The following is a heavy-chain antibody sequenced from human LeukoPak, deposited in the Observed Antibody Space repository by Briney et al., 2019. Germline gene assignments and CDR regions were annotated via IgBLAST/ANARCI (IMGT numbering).Heavy chain of an antibody. CDR2: IYPGDSDT. J-gene: IGHJ1*01. V-gene: IGHV5-51*01. D-gene: IGHD5-24*01. CDR1: GYRFTSYW. Sequence: GESLKISCKGSGYRFTSYWIAWVRQKPGKGLEWMGIIYPGDSDTRYSPSFQGQVTISADKSISTAYLQWSSLKASDTAMYYCARHQGDDYNYVNFQHWGQGTLVTVSS. CDR3: ARHQGDDYNYVNFQH.